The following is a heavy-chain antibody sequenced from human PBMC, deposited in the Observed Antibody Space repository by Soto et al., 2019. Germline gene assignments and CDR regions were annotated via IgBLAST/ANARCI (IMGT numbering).Heavy chain of an antibody. Sequence: QVQLQQWGAGLLKPSETLSLTCAVYGGSFSGYYWSWIRQPPGKGLEWIGEINHSGSTNYNPSLKSRXXIXVXXSKTQFSLKLSSVTAADTAVYCCARGGQQLSYFDYWGQGTLVTVSS. CDR2: INHSGST. V-gene: IGHV4-34*01. D-gene: IGHD6-13*01. CDR3: ARGGQQLSYFDY. CDR1: GGSFSGYY. J-gene: IGHJ4*02.